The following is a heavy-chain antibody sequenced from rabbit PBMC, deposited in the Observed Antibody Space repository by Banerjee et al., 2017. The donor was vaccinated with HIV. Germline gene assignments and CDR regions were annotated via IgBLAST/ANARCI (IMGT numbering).Heavy chain of an antibody. Sequence: QEQLVESGGGLVQPGGSLKLSCKASGFDFSSYGVSWVRQAPGKGLEWIGYIDPVFGSTYYASWVNGRFTISSHNAQNTLYLQLNSLTAADTATYFCVRDDASSSGYQYYFNLWGQGTLVTVS. CDR3: VRDDASSSGYQYYFNL. CDR2: IDPVFGST. D-gene: IGHD1-1*01. J-gene: IGHJ4*01. CDR1: GFDFSSYG. V-gene: IGHV1S47*01.